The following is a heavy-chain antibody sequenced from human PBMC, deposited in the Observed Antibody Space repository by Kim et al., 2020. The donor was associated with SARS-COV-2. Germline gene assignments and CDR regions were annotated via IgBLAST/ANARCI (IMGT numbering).Heavy chain of an antibody. V-gene: IGHV4-61*02. CDR2: ISTSGST. CDR1: GASITSGSYY. J-gene: IGHJ4*02. D-gene: IGHD6-13*01. Sequence: SETVSLTCTVSGASITSGSYYWTWIRQPAGKGLEWIGRISTSGSTNYNPSLKSRLTISLDTSKNQFSLKVNSVTAADTAIYYCARAAAVSFDCWDQGTLVTVSS. CDR3: ARAAAVSFDC.